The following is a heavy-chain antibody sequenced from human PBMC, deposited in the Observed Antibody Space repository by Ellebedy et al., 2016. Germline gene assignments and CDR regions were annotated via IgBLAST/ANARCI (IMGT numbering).Heavy chain of an antibody. CDR1: GFTFRNFF. V-gene: IGHV3-23*01. CDR2: ISGDGGST. Sequence: GESLKISCATSGFTFRNFFMSWVRQTPGKGLEWVATISGDGGSTNFADSVKGRFTISRDNSKNTVYLQMNSLRADDTAVYHCRQGHYADYWGQGTLVIVSS. J-gene: IGHJ4*02. CDR3: RQGHYADY.